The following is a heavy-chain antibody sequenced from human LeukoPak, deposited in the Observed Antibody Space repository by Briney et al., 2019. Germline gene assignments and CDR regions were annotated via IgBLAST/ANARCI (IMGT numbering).Heavy chain of an antibody. CDR2: IYTSGST. V-gene: IGHV4-61*02. CDR1: GGSISSGSYY. Sequence: NTSETLSLTCTVSGGSISSGSYYWSWIRQPAGKGLEWIGRIYTSGSTNYNPSLKSRVTISVDTSKNQFSLKLSSVTAADTAVYYCARSPSGPPPRYYYYYMDVWGKGTTVTISS. J-gene: IGHJ6*03. CDR3: ARSPSGPPPRYYYYYMDV.